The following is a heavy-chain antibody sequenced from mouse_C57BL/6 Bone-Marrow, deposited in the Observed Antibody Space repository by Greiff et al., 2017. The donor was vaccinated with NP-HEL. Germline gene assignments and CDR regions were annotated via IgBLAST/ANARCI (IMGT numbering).Heavy chain of an antibody. D-gene: IGHD2-5*01. V-gene: IGHV1-78*01. CDR1: GYTFTDHT. CDR2: IYPRDGST. CDR3: ARADNNYVMTTHDY. J-gene: IGHJ2*01. Sequence: QVQLQQSDAELVKPGASVKISCKVSGYTFTDHTIHWMKQRPEQGLEWIGYIYPRDGSTKYNEKFKGKATFTANKSSTTDYMQLTSLTSEDSAVYFYARADNNYVMTTHDYWGQGTTLTVSS.